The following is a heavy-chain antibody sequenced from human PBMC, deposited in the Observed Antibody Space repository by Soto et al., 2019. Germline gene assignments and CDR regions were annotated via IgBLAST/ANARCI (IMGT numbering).Heavy chain of an antibody. CDR3: ARYIVVVTATYAFDI. V-gene: IGHV3-30-3*01. D-gene: IGHD2-21*02. CDR2: ISYDGSDK. Sequence: GGSLRLSCAASRFTFSSYAMHWVRQAPGKGLEWVAVISYDGSDKYYADSVKGRFTISRDNSKNTLYLQMNSLRAEDTAVYYCARYIVVVTATYAFDIWGQGTMVTVSS. J-gene: IGHJ3*02. CDR1: RFTFSSYA.